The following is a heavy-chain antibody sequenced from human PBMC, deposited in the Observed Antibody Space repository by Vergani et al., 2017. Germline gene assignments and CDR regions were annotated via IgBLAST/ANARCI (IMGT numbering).Heavy chain of an antibody. CDR3: SRGDYGILTGYRY. CDR2: INPSGGHT. J-gene: IGHJ4*02. D-gene: IGHD3-9*01. Sequence: QVQVVQSGAEVKKSGASVKVSCKTSGYTFSNYYMHWVRQAPGQGLEWMGIINPSGGHTNYAQKFQGRVTMTRDTSTSTVYMELSSLRSEDTAIYYWSRGDYGILTGYRYWGQGTLVTVSA. V-gene: IGHV1-46*03. CDR1: GYTFSNYY.